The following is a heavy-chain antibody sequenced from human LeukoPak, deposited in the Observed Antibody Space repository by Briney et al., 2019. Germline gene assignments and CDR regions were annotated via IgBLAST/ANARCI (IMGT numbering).Heavy chain of an antibody. CDR1: GYSFTSYW. CDR3: ARSIYSSSWWDAFDI. J-gene: IGHJ3*02. D-gene: IGHD2-2*01. CDR2: IYPGDSDT. V-gene: IGHV5-51*01. Sequence: HGESLKISCKGSGYSFTSYWIGWVRQMPGKGLEWMGIIYPGDSDTKYSPSIQGQVTISADKSISTAYLQWSTLKASDTAMYYCARSIYSSSWWDAFDIWGQGTMVTVSS.